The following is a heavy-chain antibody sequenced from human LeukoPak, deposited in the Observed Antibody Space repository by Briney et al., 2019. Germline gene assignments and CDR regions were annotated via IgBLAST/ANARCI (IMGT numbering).Heavy chain of an antibody. CDR1: GFTFDDYA. CDR3: ARLDTAMDPGDY. CDR2: ISWNSSTI. J-gene: IGHJ4*02. V-gene: IGHV3-9*01. D-gene: IGHD5-18*01. Sequence: GGSLRLSCAASGFTFDDYAMHWVRQAPGKGLEWVSGISWNSSTIHYADSVKGRFTISRDNAKNSLYLQMNSLRAEDTAVYYCARLDTAMDPGDYWGQGTLVTVSS.